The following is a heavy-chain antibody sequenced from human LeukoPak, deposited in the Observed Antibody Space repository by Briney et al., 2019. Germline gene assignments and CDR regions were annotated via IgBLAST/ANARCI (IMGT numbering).Heavy chain of an antibody. V-gene: IGHV4-34*01. J-gene: IGHJ4*02. CDR2: INHSGST. Sequence: SETLSLTCAVYGGSFSGYSWSWIRQPPGKGLEWIGEINHSGSTNYNPSLKSRVTISVDTSKNQFSLKLSSVTAADTAVYYCARASYYYDSSGYYYGPPGPYYFDYWGQGTLVTVSS. CDR1: GGSFSGYS. D-gene: IGHD3-22*01. CDR3: ARASYYYDSSGYYYGPPGPYYFDY.